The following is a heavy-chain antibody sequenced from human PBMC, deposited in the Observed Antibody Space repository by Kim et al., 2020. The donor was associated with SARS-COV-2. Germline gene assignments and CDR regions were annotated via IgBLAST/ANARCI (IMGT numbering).Heavy chain of an antibody. Sequence: GGSLRLSCAASGLTFSSYWIHWLRQAPGKGLVWVSRINSDGSSTSYADSVKGRFTISRDNAKNTLYLQMNSLRGEDTAVYYCAITVLWQYGMDVWGQGTTVTVSS. D-gene: IGHD3-10*01. V-gene: IGHV3-74*01. J-gene: IGHJ6*02. CDR1: GLTFSSYW. CDR2: INSDGSST. CDR3: AITVLWQYGMDV.